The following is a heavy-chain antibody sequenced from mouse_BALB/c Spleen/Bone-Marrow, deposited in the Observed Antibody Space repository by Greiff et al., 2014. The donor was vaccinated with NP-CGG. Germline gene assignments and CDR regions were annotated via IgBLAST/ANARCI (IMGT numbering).Heavy chain of an antibody. J-gene: IGHJ3*01. CDR1: GYTFTEYI. CDR3: ARHEDRLRAWFAY. CDR2: FYPGSGSI. V-gene: IGHV1-62-2*01. Sequence: VKLVESGAELVKPGASVKLSCKASGYTFTEYIIHWVKQRPGQGLEWIGWFYPGSGSIKYNEKFKDKATLTADKSSSTVYMELSRLTSEDSAVYFCARHEDRLRAWFAYWGQGTLVTVSA. D-gene: IGHD3-2*02.